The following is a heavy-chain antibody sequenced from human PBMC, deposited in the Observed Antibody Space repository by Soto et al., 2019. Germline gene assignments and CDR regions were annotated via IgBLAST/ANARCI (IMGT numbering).Heavy chain of an antibody. D-gene: IGHD6-19*01. CDR3: ARGIQREAGIAVAGTTLRWFDP. J-gene: IGHJ5*02. CDR1: GGSFSGYY. CDR2: INHSGST. V-gene: IGHV4-34*01. Sequence: SETLSLTCAVYGGSFSGYYWSWIRQPPGKGLEWIGEINHSGSTNYNPSLKSRVTISVDTSKNQFSLKLSSVTAADTAVYYCARGIQREAGIAVAGTTLRWFDPWGQGTRVTVSS.